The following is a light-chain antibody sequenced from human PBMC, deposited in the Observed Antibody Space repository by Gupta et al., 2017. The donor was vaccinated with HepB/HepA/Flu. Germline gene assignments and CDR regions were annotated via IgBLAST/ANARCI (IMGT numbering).Light chain of an antibody. CDR2: AAS. V-gene: IGKV1-12*01. CDR1: QDINNY. Sequence: DIQMTQSASSVSACVGDRVTLNCRASQDINNYLAWYQQKSGKAPKLLIYAASNVKSGVPSRFSGSGSGTDFTRTISSLQPEEFANYYCLHANRFPLTFGGGTKVEIK. J-gene: IGKJ4*01. CDR3: LHANRFPLT.